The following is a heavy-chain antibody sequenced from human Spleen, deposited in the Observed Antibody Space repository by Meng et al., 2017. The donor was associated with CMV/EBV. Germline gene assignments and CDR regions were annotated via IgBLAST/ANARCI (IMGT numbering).Heavy chain of an antibody. J-gene: IGHJ5*02. Sequence: SETLSLTCTVSGYSISSGYYWGWVRQPPGKGLEWIGSIYHSGSTYYNPSLKSRVTISVDTSKNQFSLKLSSVTAADTAVYYCARAGETDAYSSSWYEDSWLAPWGQGARVTVSS. CDR3: ARAGETDAYSSSWYEDSWLAP. D-gene: IGHD6-13*01. CDR2: IYHSGST. CDR1: GYSISSGYY. V-gene: IGHV4-38-2*02.